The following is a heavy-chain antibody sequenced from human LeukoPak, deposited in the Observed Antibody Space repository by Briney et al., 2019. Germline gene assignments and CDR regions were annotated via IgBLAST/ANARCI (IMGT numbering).Heavy chain of an antibody. CDR1: GGSFSGYY. D-gene: IGHD3-16*02. J-gene: IGHJ5*02. V-gene: IGHV4-34*01. CDR2: INHSEST. Sequence: SETLSLTCAVYGGSFSGYYCSWIRQPPGKGLEWMGEINHSESTNYNPCLKSRVTISVDTSKTQFSLKLSSVTAADTAVYYCARRGDYVWGSYRSIRNWFDPWGQGTLVTVSS. CDR3: ARRGDYVWGSYRSIRNWFDP.